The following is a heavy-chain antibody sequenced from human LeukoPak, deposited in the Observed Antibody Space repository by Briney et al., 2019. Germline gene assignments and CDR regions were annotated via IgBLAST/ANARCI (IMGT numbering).Heavy chain of an antibody. D-gene: IGHD5-12*01. V-gene: IGHV3-23*01. CDR3: AKDPSGGYDRYYFDY. CDR1: GFTFSSYA. J-gene: IGHJ4*02. CDR2: ISGSGGST. Sequence: GGSLRLSCAASGFTFSSYAMSWVRQAPGKGLEWVSAISGSGGSTYYADSVKGRFTISRDNSKNTLYLQMNSLRAEDTAVYYCAKDPSGGYDRYYFDYWGQGTLVTASS.